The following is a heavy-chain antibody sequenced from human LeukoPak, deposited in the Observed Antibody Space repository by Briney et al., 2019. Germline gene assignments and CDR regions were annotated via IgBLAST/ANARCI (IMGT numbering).Heavy chain of an antibody. V-gene: IGHV1-8*01. CDR2: MNPNSGNT. CDR1: GYTFTSYD. D-gene: IGHD3-22*01. J-gene: IGHJ4*02. Sequence: GASVKVSCMASGYTFTSYDINWVRQATGQGLEWMGWMNPNSGNTGYAQKFQGRVTMTRNTSISTAYMELSSLRSEDTAVYYCASGYYYDSSGYLPDHYWGQGTLVTVSS. CDR3: ASGYYYDSSGYLPDHY.